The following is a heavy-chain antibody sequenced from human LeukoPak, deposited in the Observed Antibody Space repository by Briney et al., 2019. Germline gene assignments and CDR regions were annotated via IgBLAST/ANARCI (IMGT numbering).Heavy chain of an antibody. CDR2: FDPEDGET. J-gene: IGHJ6*02. V-gene: IGHV1-24*01. D-gene: IGHD2-15*01. Sequence: ASVTVSCKVSGYTLTELSMHWVRQAPGKGLEWMGGFDPEDGETIYAQKFQGRVTMTEDTSTDTAYMELSSLRSEDTAVYYCATILQPSLAATDYYYYGMDVWGQGTTVTVSS. CDR1: GYTLTELS. CDR3: ATILQPSLAATDYYYYGMDV.